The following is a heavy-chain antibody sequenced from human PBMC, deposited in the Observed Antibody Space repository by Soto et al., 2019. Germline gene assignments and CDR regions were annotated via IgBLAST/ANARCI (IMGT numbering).Heavy chain of an antibody. CDR1: GFSLSTSGMC. J-gene: IGHJ6*02. CDR2: IDWDDDK. Sequence: SASTLVNPTQTLRLTCTFSGFSLSTSGMCLSWISQPPGKALEWLALIDWDDDKYYSTSLKTRLTISKDTSKNQVALTMTNMDPVDTATYYCARVPEVTSPDYYYYGMDVWGHGTTVTVSS. D-gene: IGHD4-4*01. V-gene: IGHV2-70*01. CDR3: ARVPEVTSPDYYYYGMDV.